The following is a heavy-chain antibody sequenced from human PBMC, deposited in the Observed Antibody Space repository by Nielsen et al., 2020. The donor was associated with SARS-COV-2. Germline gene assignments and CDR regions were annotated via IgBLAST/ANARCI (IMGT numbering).Heavy chain of an antibody. CDR1: GFTFHSST. D-gene: IGHD3-22*01. CDR2: IYTSSYI. J-gene: IGHJ4*02. Sequence: GESLKISCVASGFTFHSSTMNWVRQAPGKGLEWVSSIYTSSYIYYADSVKGRFTISRDDSKNTLYLQMNSLRPEDTAVYYCARDSWDSLRYFVHWGQGAQVTVSS. V-gene: IGHV3-21*01. CDR3: ARDSWDSLRYFVH.